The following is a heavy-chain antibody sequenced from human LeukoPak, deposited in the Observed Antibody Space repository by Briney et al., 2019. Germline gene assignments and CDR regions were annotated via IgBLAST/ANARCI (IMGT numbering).Heavy chain of an antibody. V-gene: IGHV3-30-3*01. Sequence: GGFLRLSCAASGFTFSSYAMHWVRQAPGKGLEWVAVISYDGSNKYYADSVKGRFTISRDNSKNTLYLQMNSLRAEDTAVYYCARDRSPIPDAFDIWGQGTMVTVSS. CDR2: ISYDGSNK. CDR3: ARDRSPIPDAFDI. CDR1: GFTFSSYA. J-gene: IGHJ3*02. D-gene: IGHD3-16*02.